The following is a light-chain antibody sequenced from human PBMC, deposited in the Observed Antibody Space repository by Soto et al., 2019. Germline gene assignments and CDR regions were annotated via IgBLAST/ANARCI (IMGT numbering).Light chain of an antibody. CDR2: DAS. CDR1: QNVNNK. Sequence: EIVMTQSPATLSVSPGERATLSCRASQNVNNKLAWYQQKPGQAPRLLIYDASTRATAVPARFSGSGSGAAFTLTISSLQSEDFAIYSCQQYKNWPPVYTFGQGTKLEIK. J-gene: IGKJ2*01. CDR3: QQYKNWPPVYT. V-gene: IGKV3D-15*01.